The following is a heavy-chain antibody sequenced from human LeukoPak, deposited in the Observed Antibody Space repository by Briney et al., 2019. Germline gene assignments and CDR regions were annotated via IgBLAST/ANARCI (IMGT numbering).Heavy chain of an antibody. CDR3: ARDRTYYYDSSGYYPNSRLDAFDI. CDR1: GFXFSSYT. Sequence: GGSLRLSCAASGFXFSSYTINWVRQAPGKGLEWVSSISIGGDYIYYEDSVKGRFTISRDNAKNSLFLQMNSLRTEDTAMYYCARDRTYYYDSSGYYPNSRLDAFDIWGQGTMVTVPS. V-gene: IGHV3-21*01. CDR2: ISIGGDYI. D-gene: IGHD3-22*01. J-gene: IGHJ3*02.